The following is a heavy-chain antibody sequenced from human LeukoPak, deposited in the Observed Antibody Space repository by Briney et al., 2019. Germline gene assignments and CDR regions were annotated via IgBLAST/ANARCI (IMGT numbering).Heavy chain of an antibody. CDR3: ARDVRGTGDY. D-gene: IGHD3/OR15-3a*01. Sequence: GGSLRLSCAASRSTFSIYWMHWVRQAPGKGLVWVSRVNSDGSSTSYADSVKGRFTISRDNAKNTLYLQMNSLRAEDTAVYYCARDVRGTGDYWGQGTLVTVSS. CDR1: RSTFSIYW. V-gene: IGHV3-74*01. J-gene: IGHJ4*02. CDR2: VNSDGSST.